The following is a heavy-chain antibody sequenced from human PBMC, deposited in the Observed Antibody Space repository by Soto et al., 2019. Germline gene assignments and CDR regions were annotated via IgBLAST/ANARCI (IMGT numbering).Heavy chain of an antibody. CDR3: ARDAVRGLTKIDMTMIISNGALDY. J-gene: IGHJ4*02. D-gene: IGHD3-10*01. CDR1: GFTFNAYP. Sequence: QVQLVESGGGVVQPGRSLRLSCAASGFTFNAYPMHWVRQSPGKGLEWVALISYDGSNKFYADSVKGRFTISRDNSKSTLYLQMKTLRPEDTGVYYCARDAVRGLTKIDMTMIISNGALDYWGPGTVVTVSS. V-gene: IGHV3-30-3*01. CDR2: ISYDGSNK.